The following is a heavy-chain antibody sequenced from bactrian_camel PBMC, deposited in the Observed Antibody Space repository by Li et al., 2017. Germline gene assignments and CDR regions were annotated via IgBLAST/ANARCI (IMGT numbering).Heavy chain of an antibody. CDR3: ASDNRANMCTYAKYYGR. J-gene: IGHJ4*01. CDR2: VYVRQGGT. CDR1: GDTTSTYC. D-gene: IGHD4*01. V-gene: IGHV3S44*01. Sequence: VQLVESGGGSVQAGGSLRLSCEASGDTTSTYCLGWFRQAPGREREYVAAVYVRQGGTTVRDDLKGRFTISHDNNAKTLYLQMSDLKPEDTAMYYCASDNRANMCTYAKYYGRWGRGTQVTVS.